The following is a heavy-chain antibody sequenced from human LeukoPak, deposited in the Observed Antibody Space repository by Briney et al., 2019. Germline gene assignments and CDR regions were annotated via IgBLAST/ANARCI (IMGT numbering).Heavy chain of an antibody. CDR1: GYTFTGYY. Sequence: ASVKVSCKASGYTFTGYYMHWVRQAPGQGLEWMGWINPNSGSTSYAQKFQGRVTMTRDTSTSTVYMELSSLRSEDTAVYYCARVSGILTGYSNDAFDIWGQGTMVTVSS. CDR3: ARVSGILTGYSNDAFDI. J-gene: IGHJ3*02. CDR2: INPNSGST. V-gene: IGHV1-46*01. D-gene: IGHD3-9*01.